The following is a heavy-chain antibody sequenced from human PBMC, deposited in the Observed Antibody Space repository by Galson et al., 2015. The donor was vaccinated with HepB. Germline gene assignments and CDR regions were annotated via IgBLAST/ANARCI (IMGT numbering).Heavy chain of an antibody. Sequence: PALVKPTQTLTLTCTFSGFSLSASGMCVSWIRQPPGKALEWLARIDWDDDKYYSTSLKTRLTISKDTSKNQVVLTMTNMDPVDTATYYCARMGYYYGSGHDYWGQGTLVTVSS. CDR1: GFSLSASGMC. CDR3: ARMGYYYGSGHDY. CDR2: IDWDDDK. V-gene: IGHV2-70*11. J-gene: IGHJ4*02. D-gene: IGHD3-10*01.